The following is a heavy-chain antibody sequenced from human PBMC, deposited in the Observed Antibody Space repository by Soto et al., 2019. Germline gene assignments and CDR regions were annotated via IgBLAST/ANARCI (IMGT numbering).Heavy chain of an antibody. Sequence: QVQLVQSGAEVKKPGSSVKVSCKASGGTYSSYAISWVLQAPGQGLEWMGGIIPIFGTANYAQKFQGRVTITADESTSTAYMELSSLRSEDTAVYYCARETESYGMDVWGQGTTVTVSS. CDR3: ARETESYGMDV. V-gene: IGHV1-69*12. D-gene: IGHD2-21*02. CDR1: GGTYSSYA. CDR2: IIPIFGTA. J-gene: IGHJ6*02.